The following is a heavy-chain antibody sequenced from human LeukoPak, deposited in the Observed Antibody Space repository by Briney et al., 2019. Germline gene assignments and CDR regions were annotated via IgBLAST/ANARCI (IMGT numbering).Heavy chain of an antibody. J-gene: IGHJ4*02. CDR3: ARHSGSSGWYYFDY. CDR2: IYYSGST. Sequence: SETLSLTCTVSGGSISNNYWSWIPQPPGKGLEWIGYIYYSGSTNCTPSLKSRVTISVDTSKNQFSLKLSSVTAADTAVYYCARHSGSSGWYYFDYWGQGTLVTVSS. D-gene: IGHD3-10*01. CDR1: GGSISNNY. V-gene: IGHV4-59*08.